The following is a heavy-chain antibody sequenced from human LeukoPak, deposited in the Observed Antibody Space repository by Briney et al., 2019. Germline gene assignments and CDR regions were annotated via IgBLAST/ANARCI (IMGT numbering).Heavy chain of an antibody. V-gene: IGHV1-3*01. CDR1: GYTFTTYA. CDR2: INADDGNT. J-gene: IGHJ4*02. CDR3: ARNSIQLWSPCDY. Sequence: ASVKVSCKTSGYTFTTYAIHWVRQAPGQRLEWMGLINADDGNTRYSQRFQGRVTITRDTSANTAYMQLSSLRFEDTAVYYCARNSIQLWSPCDYWGQGTLVTVSS. D-gene: IGHD5-18*01.